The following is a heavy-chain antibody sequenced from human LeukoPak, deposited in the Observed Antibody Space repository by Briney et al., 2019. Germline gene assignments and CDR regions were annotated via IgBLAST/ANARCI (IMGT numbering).Heavy chain of an antibody. CDR1: GFAFSSYA. V-gene: IGHV3-23*01. Sequence: AGGSLRLSCAASGFAFSSYAMSWVRQPPGKGLEWVSVISRRDDYTYYADSVKGRFTISRDNSKNTLYLQMNTLRAEDTAVYYCANDYRSGSFHDFWGQGTLDTVSS. J-gene: IGHJ4*02. D-gene: IGHD3-10*01. CDR2: ISRRDDYT. CDR3: ANDYRSGSFHDF.